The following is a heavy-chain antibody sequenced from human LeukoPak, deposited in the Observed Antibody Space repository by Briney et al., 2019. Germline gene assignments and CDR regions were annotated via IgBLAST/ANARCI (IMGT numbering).Heavy chain of an antibody. J-gene: IGHJ4*02. D-gene: IGHD5-24*01. V-gene: IGHV4-61*09. CDR3: ARHMGRDGYKIDY. CDR1: GGSISSVSYY. CDR2: IETSGST. Sequence: SQTLSLTCTVSGGSISSVSYYWSWIRRPAGKGLEWIGHIETSGSTKYNPSLKSRVTISVDTSKNQFSLRLSSVTAADTAVFYCARHMGRDGYKIDYWGQGTLVTVSS.